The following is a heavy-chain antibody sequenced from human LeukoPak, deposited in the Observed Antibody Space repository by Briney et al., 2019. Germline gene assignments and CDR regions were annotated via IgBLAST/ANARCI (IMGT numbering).Heavy chain of an antibody. J-gene: IGHJ4*02. Sequence: PGGSLRLSCAASGFTFRSYALSWVRQAPGKGLEWVSTISGSGDTTYYTDSVRGRFTISRDSSKNTLYLQMNSLRAEDTAVYYCAREGNGPQLAFDYWGQGTLVTVSS. V-gene: IGHV3-23*01. D-gene: IGHD6-13*01. CDR1: GFTFRSYA. CDR2: ISGSGDTT. CDR3: AREGNGPQLAFDY.